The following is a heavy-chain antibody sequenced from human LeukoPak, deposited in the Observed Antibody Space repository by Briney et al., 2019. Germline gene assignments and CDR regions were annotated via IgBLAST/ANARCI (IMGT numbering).Heavy chain of an antibody. V-gene: IGHV1-2*02. J-gene: IGHJ4*02. D-gene: IGHD3-22*01. CDR2: INPNSGDT. Sequence: ASVKVSCKASGYTFTGYYIHWVRQAPGQGLECMGWINPNSGDTHYAQKFQGRVTMTRDTSISTASMQLSRLRSDDTAVYFCARDPNYDTSGNYYGGDGVDYWGQGTLVTVSS. CDR1: GYTFTGYY. CDR3: ARDPNYDTSGNYYGGDGVDY.